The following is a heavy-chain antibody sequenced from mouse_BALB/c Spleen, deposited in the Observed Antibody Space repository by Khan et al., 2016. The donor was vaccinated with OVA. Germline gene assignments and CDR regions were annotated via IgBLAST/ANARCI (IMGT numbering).Heavy chain of an antibody. CDR2: ISYSGRT. J-gene: IGHJ2*01. D-gene: IGHD1-1*01. CDR3: ARSVTITTVVATDFDY. CDR1: GYSITSDYA. Sequence: EVQLQEPGPGLVKPSQSLSLTCTVTGYSITSDYAWNWIRQFPGNKLEWMGYISYSGRTSYNPSLKSRISITRNTSKNQFFLLLNSVTTEDTATYYSARSVTITTVVATDFDYWGQGTTLTVSS. V-gene: IGHV3-2*02.